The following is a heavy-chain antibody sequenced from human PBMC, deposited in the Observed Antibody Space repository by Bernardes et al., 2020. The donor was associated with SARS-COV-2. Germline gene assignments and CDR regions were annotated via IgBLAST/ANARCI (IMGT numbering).Heavy chain of an antibody. V-gene: IGHV3-7*04. CDR1: GFIFSSNW. CDR3: ARDHLFREVPAAGAFDI. Sequence: GGSLRLSCAASGFIFSSNWMSWVRQAPGKGLEWVDNIRQDGSDQHYMDSVKGRFTISRDNAKNSLYLQMNSLRAEDTGVYYCARDHLFREVPAAGAFDIWGQGTMVTVSS. D-gene: IGHD2-2*01. CDR2: IRQDGSDQ. J-gene: IGHJ3*02.